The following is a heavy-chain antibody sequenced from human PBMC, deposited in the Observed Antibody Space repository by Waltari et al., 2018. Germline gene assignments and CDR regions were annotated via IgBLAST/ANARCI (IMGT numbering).Heavy chain of an antibody. J-gene: IGHJ4*02. CDR2: ISLGGTTY. Sequence: VQLVESGGALVQPGGSLRLSCAASGFTFSDYWRRWVRQPPGKGLGWIGSISLGGTTYYNPALKKGLITSVKEYDNQLSFRLINVTAAEATVEYYAGDESFSSKDPLGYWGQGTLVTVSS. V-gene: IGHV3-74*01. D-gene: IGHD7-27*01. CDR1: GFTFSDYW. CDR3: GDESFSSKDPLGY.